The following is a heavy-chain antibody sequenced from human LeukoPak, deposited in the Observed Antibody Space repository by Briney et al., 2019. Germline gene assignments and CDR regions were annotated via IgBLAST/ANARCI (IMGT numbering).Heavy chain of an antibody. CDR2: ISDSGGST. J-gene: IGHJ4*02. Sequence: GGSMRLSCAVSGITLSNYGMSWVRQAPGKGLEWVAGISDSGGSTNYADSVKGRFTISRDNSKNTLYLQMNSLRAEDTAVYYCATGPRYCSSTSCYAGKHDYWGQGTLVTVSS. CDR3: ATGPRYCSSTSCYAGKHDY. CDR1: GITLSNYG. D-gene: IGHD2-2*01. V-gene: IGHV3-23*01.